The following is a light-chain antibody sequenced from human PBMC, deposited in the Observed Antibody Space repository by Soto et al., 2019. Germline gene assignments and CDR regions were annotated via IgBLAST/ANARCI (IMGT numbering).Light chain of an antibody. CDR3: QQYNSYPYT. CDR2: AAS. J-gene: IGKJ2*01. V-gene: IGKV1-16*01. Sequence: DIQMTQAPSSLSASVGDRVTITCRASQGISNYLAWFQQKSGRAPKSLIYAASTLESGVPSRFGGMKSGTDFTPTIDSLQPEDSATYYGQQYNSYPYTFGLGTKWEIK. CDR1: QGISNY.